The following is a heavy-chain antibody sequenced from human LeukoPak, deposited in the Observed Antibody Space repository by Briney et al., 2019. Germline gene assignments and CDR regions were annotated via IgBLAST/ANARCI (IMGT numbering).Heavy chain of an antibody. V-gene: IGHV3-7*01. Sequence: GGSLRLSCAASGFTFSSSWMTWVRQAPGKGPEWVAKMNQDGSAKYYVDSVRGRFTISRDNAENSLFLQMNSLRVDDTALYYCARDPAFGALDYWGQGTLVTVSS. CDR2: MNQDGSAK. CDR1: GFTFSSSW. CDR3: ARDPAFGALDY. D-gene: IGHD3-10*01. J-gene: IGHJ4*02.